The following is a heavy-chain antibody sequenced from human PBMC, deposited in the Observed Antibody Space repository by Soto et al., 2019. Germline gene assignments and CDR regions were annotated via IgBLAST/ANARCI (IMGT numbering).Heavy chain of an antibody. D-gene: IGHD6-13*01. CDR2: FDPEDGET. J-gene: IGHJ4*02. Sequence: QVQLVQSGAEVKKPGASVKVSCKVSGYTLTELSMHWVRQAPGKGLEWMGGFDPEDGETIYAQKFQGRVTMTEDTSTDTAYMELSRLRSEDTAVYYCATTLPIMARLRSAAHSIWGQGTLVTVSS. V-gene: IGHV1-24*01. CDR1: GYTLTELS. CDR3: ATTLPIMARLRSAAHSI.